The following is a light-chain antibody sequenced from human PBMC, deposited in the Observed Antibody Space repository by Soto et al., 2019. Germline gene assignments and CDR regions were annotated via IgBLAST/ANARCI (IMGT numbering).Light chain of an antibody. CDR1: QSISSY. V-gene: IGKV1-39*01. CDR2: AAS. J-gene: IGKJ2*01. Sequence: DIQMTQSPSSLSASVGDRVTITCLASQSISSYLNWYQQKPGKAPKLLIYAASSLQSGVPSMFSGSGSGTDFTLTISSLQPEDFATYYCQQSYSTPPFGQGTKLEIK. CDR3: QQSYSTPP.